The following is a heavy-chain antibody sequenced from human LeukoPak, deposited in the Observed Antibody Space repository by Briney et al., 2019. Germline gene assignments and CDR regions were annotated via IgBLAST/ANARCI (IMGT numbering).Heavy chain of an antibody. CDR3: TTVGLCNMVTGADH. J-gene: IGHJ4*02. V-gene: IGHV3-15*01. CDR2: IKNRTDGGTI. CDR1: EFPFTRAW. Sequence: PAGSLRLSCVVSEFPFTRAWMSWVRQATGKGLEWVGRIKNRTDGGTIGYGAPGKGIFTISRDDTKNTLYLHRISLKSEDTAMYYCTTVGLCNMVTGADHWGRGTLVTVSS. D-gene: IGHD5-18*01.